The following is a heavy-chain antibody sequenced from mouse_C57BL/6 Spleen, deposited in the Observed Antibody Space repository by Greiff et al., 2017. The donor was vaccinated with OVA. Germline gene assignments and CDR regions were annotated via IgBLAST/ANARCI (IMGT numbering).Heavy chain of an antibody. Sequence: QVQLKQSGAELVKPGASVKISCKASGYAFSSYWMNWVKQRPGKGLEWIGQIYPGDGDTNYNGKFKGKATLTADKSSSTAYMQLSSLTSEDSAVYFCARKGYYDYDPYAMDYWGQGTSVTVSS. CDR2: IYPGDGDT. CDR1: GYAFSSYW. V-gene: IGHV1-80*01. D-gene: IGHD2-4*01. CDR3: ARKGYYDYDPYAMDY. J-gene: IGHJ4*01.